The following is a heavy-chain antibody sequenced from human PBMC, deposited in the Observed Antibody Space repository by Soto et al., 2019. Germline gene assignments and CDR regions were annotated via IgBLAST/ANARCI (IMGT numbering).Heavy chain of an antibody. D-gene: IGHD3-22*01. Sequence: EVQLVESGGGSVQPGGSLRLSCAASGFTLNSFFMHWVRQAPGKGLMWVSRISNDGSSTTYADSVKGRFTISRENARNTLYLQLNSLRADDTAVYFCVRDQDSRGYSVFNLWGQGAQVTVSS. CDR3: VRDQDSRGYSVFNL. CDR1: GFTLNSFF. V-gene: IGHV3-74*01. J-gene: IGHJ5*02. CDR2: ISNDGSST.